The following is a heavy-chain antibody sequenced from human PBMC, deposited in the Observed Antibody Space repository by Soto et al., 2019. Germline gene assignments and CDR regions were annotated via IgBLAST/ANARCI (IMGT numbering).Heavy chain of an antibody. CDR3: ARDQVEAAGSTHYYNGMEV. Sequence: SETLSLTYTVSGGNIIGHYCSWILKPPGKGLEWIGYIYYSGSTNYNPSLKSRVTISVDTSKNQFSLKLSSVTAADTAVYYCARDQVEAAGSTHYYNGMEVWGQGTTVPVSS. J-gene: IGHJ6*02. V-gene: IGHV4-59*11. CDR1: GGNIIGHY. CDR2: IYYSGST. D-gene: IGHD6-13*01.